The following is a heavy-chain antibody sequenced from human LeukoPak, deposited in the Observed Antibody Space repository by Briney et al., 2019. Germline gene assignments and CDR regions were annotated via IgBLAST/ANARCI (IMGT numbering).Heavy chain of an antibody. CDR2: IYSGGST. CDR3: ARAQWRTYSYYYMDV. Sequence: PGGSLRLSCAASGFTVSFNYMSWVRQAPGKGLEGISVIYSGGSTYYADSVKGRFTISRDDSKNTLYLQMNSLRAEDTAIYYCARAQWRTYSYYYMDVWGKGTTVTVSS. D-gene: IGHD6-19*01. V-gene: IGHV3-53*01. J-gene: IGHJ6*03. CDR1: GFTVSFNY.